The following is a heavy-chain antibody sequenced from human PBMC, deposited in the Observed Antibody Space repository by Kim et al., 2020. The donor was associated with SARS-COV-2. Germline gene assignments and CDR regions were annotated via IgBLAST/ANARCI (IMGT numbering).Heavy chain of an antibody. V-gene: IGHV3-21*01. J-gene: IGHJ4*02. CDR3: ARGKYSYGHFDY. Sequence: GGSLRLSCAASGFTFSSYSMNWVRQAPGKGLEWVSSISSSSSCIYYADSVKGRFTISRDNAKNSLYLQMNSLRAEDTAVYYCARGKYSYGHFDYWGQGTLVTVSS. CDR2: ISSSSSCI. CDR1: GFTFSSYS. D-gene: IGHD5-18*01.